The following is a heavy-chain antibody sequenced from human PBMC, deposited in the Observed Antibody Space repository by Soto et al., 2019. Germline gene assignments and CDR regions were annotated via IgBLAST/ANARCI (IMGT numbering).Heavy chain of an antibody. CDR1: GFTFSRYS. J-gene: IGHJ5*02. V-gene: IGHV3-48*02. CDR2: ITSDSITI. D-gene: IGHD6-13*01. CDR3: ARDNGRAGSFDP. Sequence: EVQLVESGGGLVQPGGSLRLSWAASGFTFSRYSINWFRQAPGKGLEWISYITSDSITIYYADSVRGRFTISRDNAKNSLFLQMNSLRDEDTAMYYCARDNGRAGSFDPWGQGTLVTVSS.